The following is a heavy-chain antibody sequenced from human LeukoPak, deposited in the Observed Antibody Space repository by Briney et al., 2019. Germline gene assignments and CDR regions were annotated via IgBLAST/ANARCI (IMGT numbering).Heavy chain of an antibody. CDR1: GYTFTSYG. V-gene: IGHV1-69*13. CDR3: ASASRMRYGGYALDY. Sequence: ASVKVSCKASGYTFTSYGISWVRQAPGQGLEWMGGIIPIFGTANYAQKFQGRVTITADESTSTAYMELSSLRSEDTAVYYCASASRMRYGGYALDYWGQGTLVTVSS. CDR2: IIPIFGTA. J-gene: IGHJ4*02. D-gene: IGHD5-12*01.